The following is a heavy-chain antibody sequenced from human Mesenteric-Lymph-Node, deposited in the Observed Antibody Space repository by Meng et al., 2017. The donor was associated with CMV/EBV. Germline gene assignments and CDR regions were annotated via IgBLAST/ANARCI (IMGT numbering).Heavy chain of an antibody. D-gene: IGHD3-10*01. CDR3: ARVGITPRPVQYHFYGMDV. CDR1: GGSISSYY. Sequence: SQTPSLTCAVSGGSISSYYWSWIRQPPGKGLEWIGFASYTGTTSYNPSLESRVTISVDTSKNQFSLKLSPVSAADTAVYYCARVGITPRPVQYHFYGMDVWGQGTTVTVSS. CDR2: ASYTGTT. J-gene: IGHJ6*02. V-gene: IGHV4-59*01.